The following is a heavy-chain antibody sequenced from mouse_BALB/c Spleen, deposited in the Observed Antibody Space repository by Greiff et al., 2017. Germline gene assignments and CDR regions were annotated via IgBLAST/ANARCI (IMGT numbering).Heavy chain of an antibody. Sequence: EVKVVESGGDLVKPGGSLKLSCAASGFTFSSYGMSWVRQTPDKRLEWVATISSGGSYTYYPDSVKGRFTISRDNAKNTLYLQMSSLKSEDTAMYYCARDGELGLYAMDYWGQGTSVTVSS. J-gene: IGHJ4*01. CDR2: ISSGGSYT. CDR3: ARDGELGLYAMDY. CDR1: GFTFSSYG. V-gene: IGHV5-6*01. D-gene: IGHD4-1*01.